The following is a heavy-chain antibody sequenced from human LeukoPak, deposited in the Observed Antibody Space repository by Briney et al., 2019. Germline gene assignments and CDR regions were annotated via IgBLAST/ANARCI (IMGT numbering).Heavy chain of an antibody. D-gene: IGHD6-13*01. CDR3: AKGSRYPSSVDY. CDR2: IDARSGIT. CDR1: GFTFTIFG. V-gene: IGHV3-48*01. J-gene: IGHJ4*02. Sequence: PGGSLRLSCAASGFTFTIFGLNWVRQAPGKVPEWVSYIDARSGITYYADSVQGRFTISRDNSKNTLYLQMNSLRAEDTAVYYCAKGSRYPSSVDYWGQGTLVTVSS.